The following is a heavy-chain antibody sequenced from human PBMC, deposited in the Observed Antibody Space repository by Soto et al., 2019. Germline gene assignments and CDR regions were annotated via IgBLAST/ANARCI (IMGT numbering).Heavy chain of an antibody. V-gene: IGHV4-34*01. Sequence: QVQLQQWGAGLLKPSETLSLTCAVYGGSFSDYYWSWIRQPPGKGLEWIGEINHSGNTNYNPSLKSRGTISVYPSKIQFSLQLSSVTAADTAVYYCARGDDRTVSWRCCGMDVWGQGTTVTVSS. CDR1: GGSFSDYY. CDR3: ARGDDRTVSWRCCGMDV. J-gene: IGHJ6*02. D-gene: IGHD3-22*01. CDR2: INHSGNT.